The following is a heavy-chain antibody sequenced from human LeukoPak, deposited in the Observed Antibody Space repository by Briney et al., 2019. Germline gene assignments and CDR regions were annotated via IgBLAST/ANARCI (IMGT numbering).Heavy chain of an antibody. CDR2: ISGYNGNT. D-gene: IGHD3-9*01. Sequence: GASVKVSCTASGYTFTNYGISWVRQAPGQGLEWMGWISGYNGNTKNVQKFRGRVTMTTDTSTSTAYMELRSLRSDDTAVYYCARMAYGILTGYFQPNWFDPWGQGTLVTVSS. J-gene: IGHJ5*02. CDR1: GYTFTNYG. CDR3: ARMAYGILTGYFQPNWFDP. V-gene: IGHV1-18*01.